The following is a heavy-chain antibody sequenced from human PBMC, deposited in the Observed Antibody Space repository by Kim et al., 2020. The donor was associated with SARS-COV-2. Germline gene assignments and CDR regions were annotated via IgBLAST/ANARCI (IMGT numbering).Heavy chain of an antibody. CDR3: ASSWFGELFPGCFDP. J-gene: IGHJ5*02. V-gene: IGHV4-39*01. D-gene: IGHD3-10*01. CDR1: GGSIISTSYY. Sequence: SETLSLTCTVSGGSIISTSYYWGWIRQPPGEKMEWIGSMYYTGSTYYNPSLKSRVALSVDTSRNQFSLKLTSGSAADTAVYYCASSWFGELFPGCFDPWG. CDR2: MYYTGST.